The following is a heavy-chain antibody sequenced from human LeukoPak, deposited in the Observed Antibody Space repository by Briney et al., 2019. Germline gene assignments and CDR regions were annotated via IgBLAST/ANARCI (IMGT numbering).Heavy chain of an antibody. CDR1: GFTFSSYS. J-gene: IGHJ1*01. CDR3: ASPTNHDSSVQTPPQH. D-gene: IGHD3-22*01. V-gene: IGHV3-48*01. CDR2: ISSSSSTI. Sequence: GGSLRLSCAASGFTFSSYSMNWVRQAPGKGLEWVSYISSSSSTIYYADSVKGRFTISRDNAKNSLYLQMNSLRAEDTAVYYCASPTNHDSSVQTPPQHWGQGTLVTVSS.